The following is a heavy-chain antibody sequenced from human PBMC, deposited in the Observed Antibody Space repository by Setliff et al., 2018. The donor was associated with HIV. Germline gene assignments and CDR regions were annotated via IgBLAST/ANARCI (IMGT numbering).Heavy chain of an antibody. Sequence: SETLSLTCAVSGASTGSGRYSWSWIRQPPGKGLEWIGYMDERGDSYYNPSLKNRLTTSVDGSTDQFSLRLRSVTAADTAMYYCARVGLYDTNGYYLYYFESWGQGRLVTVSS. CDR2: MDERGDS. CDR1: GASTGSGRYS. J-gene: IGHJ4*02. V-gene: IGHV4-30-2*01. D-gene: IGHD3-22*01. CDR3: ARVGLYDTNGYYLYYFES.